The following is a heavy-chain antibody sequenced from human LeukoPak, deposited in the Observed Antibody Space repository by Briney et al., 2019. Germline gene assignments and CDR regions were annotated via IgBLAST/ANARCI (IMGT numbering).Heavy chain of an antibody. V-gene: IGHV3-48*03. D-gene: IGHD6-19*01. CDR1: GFTFSSYE. CDR3: TRGWYNDY. CDR2: ISSRGSTI. Sequence: LGGSLRLSCAASGFTFSSYEMNWVRQAPGKGLEGVLFISSRGSTIYYADSVKGRFTISRDNAKNSLYLQLNSLRAEDTAVYYCTRGWYNDYWGQGTLVTVSS. J-gene: IGHJ4*02.